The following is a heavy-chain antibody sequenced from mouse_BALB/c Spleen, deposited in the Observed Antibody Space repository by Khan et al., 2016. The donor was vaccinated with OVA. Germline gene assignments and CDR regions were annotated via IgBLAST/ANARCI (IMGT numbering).Heavy chain of an antibody. D-gene: IGHD2-14*01. CDR3: ARNSYRYDFTY. V-gene: IGHV2-4-1*01. Sequence: QVQLKQSGPGLVQPSQSLSITCTVSGFSLTTYGVHWVRQSPGKGLEWLGVIWSGGSTDYNAAFISRLSISKDNSKSQVCFKMNSLQADDTAIYYCARNSYRYDFTYWGQGTLVTVAA. CDR1: GFSLTTYG. CDR2: IWSGGST. J-gene: IGHJ3*01.